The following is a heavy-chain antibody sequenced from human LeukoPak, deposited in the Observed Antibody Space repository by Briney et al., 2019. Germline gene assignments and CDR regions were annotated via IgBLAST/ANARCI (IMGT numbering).Heavy chain of an antibody. D-gene: IGHD2-15*01. CDR1: GYTFTSYA. Sequence: ASVKVSCKASGYTFTSYAMIWVRQAPGQGPEWMGWINTNTGNPTYAQGFTGRFVFSLDTSVSTAYLQISSLKAEDTAVYYCARVGSPDCRGGSCYRWMGYWGQGTLVTVSS. V-gene: IGHV7-4-1*02. CDR2: INTNTGNP. J-gene: IGHJ4*02. CDR3: ARVGSPDCRGGSCYRWMGY.